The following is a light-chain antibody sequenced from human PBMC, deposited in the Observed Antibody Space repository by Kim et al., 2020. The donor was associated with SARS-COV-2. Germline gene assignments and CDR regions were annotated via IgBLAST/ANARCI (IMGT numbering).Light chain of an antibody. J-gene: IGLJ2*01. CDR2: GKN. Sequence: VALRRTVSITCQGDSLRSYYATWYQQKPGQAPILVIYGKNNRPSGIPDRFSGSSSGNTASLTITGTQAGDEADYYCNSRDSNDNVVFGGGTQLTVL. CDR3: NSRDSNDNVV. V-gene: IGLV3-19*01. CDR1: SLRSYY.